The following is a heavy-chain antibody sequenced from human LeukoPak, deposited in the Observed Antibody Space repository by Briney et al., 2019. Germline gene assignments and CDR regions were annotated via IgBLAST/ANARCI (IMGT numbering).Heavy chain of an antibody. CDR3: ARDPVGATVTYFDY. J-gene: IGHJ4*02. CDR2: ISYDGSNK. V-gene: IGHV3-30*04. CDR1: GFTFSSYA. D-gene: IGHD4-17*01. Sequence: GGSLRLSCAASGFTFSSYAMHWVRQAPGKGLEWVAVISYDGSNKYYADSVKGRFTISRDNSKNTLYLQMNSLRAEDTAVYYCARDPVGATVTYFDYWGQGTLVTVSS.